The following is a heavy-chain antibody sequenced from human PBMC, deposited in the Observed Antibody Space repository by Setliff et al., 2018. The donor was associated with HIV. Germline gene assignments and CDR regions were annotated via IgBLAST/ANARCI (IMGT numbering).Heavy chain of an antibody. Sequence: GGSLRLSCAASGFTFSSYAMSWVRQAPGKGLEWVSVIYSGGSSTYYADSVKGRFTISRDNSKDTLYLQMDDLRAEDTALYYCGKDYTRTFWEYNWYDLWGQGTLVTVSS. J-gene: IGHJ5*02. CDR3: GKDYTRTFWEYNWYDL. CDR1: GFTFSSYA. V-gene: IGHV3-23*03. CDR2: IYSGGSST. D-gene: IGHD3-3*01.